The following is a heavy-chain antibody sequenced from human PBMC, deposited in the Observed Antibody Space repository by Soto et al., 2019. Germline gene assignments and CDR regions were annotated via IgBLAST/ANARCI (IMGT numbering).Heavy chain of an antibody. D-gene: IGHD2-2*01. J-gene: IGHJ4*02. CDR1: GYTFSSYG. Sequence: QVQLVESGGGVVQPGRCLRLSCAASGYTFSSYGMHWVRQAPGKGLEWVAVIWYDGSNKYYADSVKGRFTISRDNSKNTLYLQMNSLRAEDTAVYYCASEGKVVPAAPFDFWGLGTLVTVSS. CDR3: ASEGKVVPAAPFDF. V-gene: IGHV3-33*01. CDR2: IWYDGSNK.